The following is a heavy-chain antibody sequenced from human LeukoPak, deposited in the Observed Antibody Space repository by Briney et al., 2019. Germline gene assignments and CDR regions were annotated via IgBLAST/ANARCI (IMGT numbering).Heavy chain of an antibody. J-gene: IGHJ4*02. CDR3: AREGPRGNAQFDY. CDR2: ICYNGSNK. V-gene: IGHV3-33*01. Sequence: PGGSLRLSCAPSGFIFSSYGMHCVRQAPGKGLEWVAVICYNGSNKYYTDSVKGQLTISRDNSNTTLYLQMNNLRAEDTAVYYCAREGPRGNAQFDYWGQGTLGTVSS. D-gene: IGHD2-8*01. CDR1: GFIFSSYG.